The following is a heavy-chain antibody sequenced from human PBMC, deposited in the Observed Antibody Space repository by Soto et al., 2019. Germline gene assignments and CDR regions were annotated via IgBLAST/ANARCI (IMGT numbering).Heavy chain of an antibody. Sequence: QVQLVQSGAEVKKPGASVKVSCKASGYTFTGYYMHWVRQAPGQGLEWMGWINPNSGGTNYAQKFQGWVTMTRDTSISTAYMELSRLRSDDTAVYYCARGSVVVPDSYYYYMDVWGKGTTVTVSS. CDR2: INPNSGGT. CDR3: ARGSVVVPDSYYYYMDV. CDR1: GYTFTGYY. J-gene: IGHJ6*03. V-gene: IGHV1-2*04. D-gene: IGHD2-2*01.